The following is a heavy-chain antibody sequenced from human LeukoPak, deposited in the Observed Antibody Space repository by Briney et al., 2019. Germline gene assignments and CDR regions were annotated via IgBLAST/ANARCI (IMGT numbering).Heavy chain of an antibody. D-gene: IGHD3-9*01. CDR1: GFTFSSYS. CDR3: AGGGDILTGYVPDY. CDR2: INSGGNYI. Sequence: GGSLRLSCAASGFTFSSYSMNWVRQAPGKGLEWVSSINSGGNYIFYADSVKGRFTISRDNAKNSLYLQMNSLRAEDTAVYYCAGGGDILTGYVPDYWGQGTLVTVSS. V-gene: IGHV3-21*04. J-gene: IGHJ4*02.